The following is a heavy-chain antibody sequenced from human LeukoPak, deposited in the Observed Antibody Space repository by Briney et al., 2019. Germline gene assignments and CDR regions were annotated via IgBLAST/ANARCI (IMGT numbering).Heavy chain of an antibody. CDR2: ISSSSSTI. CDR1: GFTFRSYG. Sequence: GGSLRLSCAASGFTFRSYGMHWVRQAPGKGLEWVSYISSSSSTIYYADSVKGRFTISRDNAKNSLYLQMNSLRAEDTAVYYCARDLGSSSFDYWGQGTLVTVSS. CDR3: ARDLGSSSFDY. D-gene: IGHD6-6*01. V-gene: IGHV3-48*01. J-gene: IGHJ4*02.